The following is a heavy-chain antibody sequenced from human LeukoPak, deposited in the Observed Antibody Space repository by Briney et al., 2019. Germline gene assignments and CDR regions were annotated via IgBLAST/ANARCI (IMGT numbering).Heavy chain of an antibody. J-gene: IGHJ5*02. V-gene: IGHV5-51*01. CDR1: GYSFTSYW. CDR3: ARQYVAATINWFDP. D-gene: IGHD2-15*01. Sequence: GEPLKISGKGSGYSFTSYWIGWVRQMPGKGLEWMGIIYPGDSDTRYSPSFQGQVTISADKSISTAYLQWSSLKASDTAMYYCARQYVAATINWFDPWGQGTLVTVSS. CDR2: IYPGDSDT.